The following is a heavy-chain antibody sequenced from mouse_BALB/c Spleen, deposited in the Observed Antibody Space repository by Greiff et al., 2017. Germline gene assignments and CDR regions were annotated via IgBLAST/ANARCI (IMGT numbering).Heavy chain of an antibody. CDR2: INPYNGAT. D-gene: IGHD2-3*01. CDR1: GYSFTGYY. V-gene: IGHV1-31*01. CDR3: ARSDGYYPFDD. Sequence: EVHLVESGPELVKPGASVKISCKASGYSFTGYYMHWVKQSHVKSLEWIGRINPYNGATSYNQNFKDKASLTVDKSSSTAYMELHSLTSEDSAVYYCARSDGYYPFDDWGQGTTLTVSS. J-gene: IGHJ2*01.